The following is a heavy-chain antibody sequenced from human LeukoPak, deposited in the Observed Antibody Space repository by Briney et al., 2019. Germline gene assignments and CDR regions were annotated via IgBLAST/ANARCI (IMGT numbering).Heavy chain of an antibody. CDR1: GFTFSRYS. CDR2: ISESSSTK. Sequence: GGSLRLSCAVSGFTFSRYSMNLVRQAPGKGLEWVSYISESSSTKYYADSVKGRFTISRDNAQNSLFLQMSSLRAEDTAVYYCARVATSLARDDYWGQGTLVTVSS. V-gene: IGHV3-48*01. J-gene: IGHJ4*02. CDR3: ARVATSLARDDY.